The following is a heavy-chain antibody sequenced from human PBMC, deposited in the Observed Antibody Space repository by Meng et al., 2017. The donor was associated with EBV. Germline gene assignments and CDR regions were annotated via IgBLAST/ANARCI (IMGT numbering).Heavy chain of an antibody. V-gene: IGHV3-53*01. J-gene: IGHJ4*02. CDR2: IYSGGRT. D-gene: IGHD5-12*01. CDR1: GFPVSSNY. CDR3: AKHRLGPLDY. Sequence: EVLLEESGGGLLQPVVSLRSSCAASGFPVSSNYMSWVRQAPGKGLEWVSVIYSGGRTYYADSVKVRFTISRDNSKNTLYLQMNSLRAEDTAVYYCAKHRLGPLDYWGQGTLVTVSS.